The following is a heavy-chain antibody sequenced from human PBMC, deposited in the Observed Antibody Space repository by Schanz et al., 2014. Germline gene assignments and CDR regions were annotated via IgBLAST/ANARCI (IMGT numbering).Heavy chain of an antibody. CDR3: AARRYQWRVEVSGY. D-gene: IGHD2-8*01. CDR2: INRSSGGT. V-gene: IGHV1-2*02. CDR1: GYSFTGYY. J-gene: IGHJ4*02. Sequence: QVQLVQSGVEVKKPGASVKVSCKASGYSFTGYYMNWVGQAPGQGLERMGWINRSSGGTNYAQKVHDRGTMTTGTSSIRVDKKLMSLTTYDAAVEYCAARRYQWRVEVSGYWGQGTLVTVSS.